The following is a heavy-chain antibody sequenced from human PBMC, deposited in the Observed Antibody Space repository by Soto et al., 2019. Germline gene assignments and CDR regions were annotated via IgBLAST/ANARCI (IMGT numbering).Heavy chain of an antibody. CDR3: ARGNGMILAVQGDAPDKYYLDS. J-gene: IGHJ4*02. CDR2: INHSGSI. CDR1: GGSFSGYY. Sequence: QVQLQQWGAGLLKPSETLSLTCAVYGGSFSGYYWSWIRQPPGKGLEWIGEINHSGSINYNPSLKSRGTISVDTSKNQFSLKLRSVTAADTAIYYCARGNGMILAVQGDAPDKYYLDSWSQGTLVTVSS. D-gene: IGHD3-22*01. V-gene: IGHV4-34*02.